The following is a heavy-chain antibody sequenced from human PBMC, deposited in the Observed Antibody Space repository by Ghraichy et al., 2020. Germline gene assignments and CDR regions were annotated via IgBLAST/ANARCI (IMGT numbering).Heavy chain of an antibody. CDR1: GFTFSSYS. V-gene: IGHV3-21*01. Sequence: GGSLRLSCAASGFTFSSYSMNWVRQAPGKGLEWVSSISSSSSYIYYADSVKGRFTISRDNAKNSLYLQMNSLRAEDTAVYYCARVATSFYDSSGYSPDAFDIWGQGTMVTVSS. CDR2: ISSSSSYI. CDR3: ARVATSFYDSSGYSPDAFDI. J-gene: IGHJ3*02. D-gene: IGHD3-22*01.